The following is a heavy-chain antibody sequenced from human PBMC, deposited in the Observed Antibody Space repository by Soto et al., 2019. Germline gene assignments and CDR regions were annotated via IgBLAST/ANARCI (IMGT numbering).Heavy chain of an antibody. CDR1: GGSISSYY. Sequence: PSETLSLTCTVSGGSISSYYWSWIRQPPGKGLEWIGYIYYSGSTNYNPSLKSRVTISVDTSKNQFSLKLSSVTAADTAVYYCARGFPMVRGVIDPWGQGTLVTVSS. J-gene: IGHJ5*02. D-gene: IGHD3-10*01. CDR3: ARGFPMVRGVIDP. V-gene: IGHV4-59*08. CDR2: IYYSGST.